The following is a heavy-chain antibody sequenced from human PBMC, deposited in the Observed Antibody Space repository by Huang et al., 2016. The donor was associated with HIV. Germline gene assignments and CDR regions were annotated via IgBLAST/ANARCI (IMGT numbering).Heavy chain of an antibody. CDR1: GFTFRSYW. Sequence: EVHLVESGGGLVRPGRSLRLSCAASGFTFRSYWINWVHQPPGRGLEWVANINSDGGERFYVDSVRGRFTISRDNANNSVSLHLNSLKAEDTGVYYCARGFQAKPGDYWGQGTLVTVSS. CDR2: INSDGGER. J-gene: IGHJ4*02. CDR3: ARGFQAKPGDY. V-gene: IGHV3-7*01.